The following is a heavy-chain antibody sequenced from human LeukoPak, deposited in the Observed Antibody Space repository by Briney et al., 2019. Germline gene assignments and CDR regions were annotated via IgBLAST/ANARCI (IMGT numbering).Heavy chain of an antibody. Sequence: GRSLRLSCAASGFTFSSYAMHWVRQAPGKGLEWVAVISYDGSNKYYADSVKGRFTISRDNSKNTLYLQMNSLRAEDTAVYYCARDIVPGIQLFRRGAFDIWGQGTMVTVSS. CDR1: GFTFSSYA. J-gene: IGHJ3*02. CDR3: ARDIVPGIQLFRRGAFDI. D-gene: IGHD5-18*01. CDR2: ISYDGSNK. V-gene: IGHV3-30-3*01.